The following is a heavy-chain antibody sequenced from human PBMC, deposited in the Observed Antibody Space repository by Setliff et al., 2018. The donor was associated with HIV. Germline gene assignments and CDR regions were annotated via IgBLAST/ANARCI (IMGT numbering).Heavy chain of an antibody. CDR2: IYPDDSNI. V-gene: IGHV5-51*01. J-gene: IGHJ3*02. Sequence: GESLKISCKALDYTFTTYWIGWVRQKPGEGLEWMGIIYPDDSNIRYNPSFQSHVTISADKSIATAYLQVNDLKTSDAATYYCARRDGRSMNAFEIWGPGTMVTVSS. D-gene: IGHD6-13*01. CDR1: DYTFTTYW. CDR3: ARRDGRSMNAFEI.